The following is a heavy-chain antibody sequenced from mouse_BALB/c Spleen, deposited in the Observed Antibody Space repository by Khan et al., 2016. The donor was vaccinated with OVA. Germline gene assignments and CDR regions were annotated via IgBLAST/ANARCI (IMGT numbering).Heavy chain of an antibody. J-gene: IGHJ3*01. Sequence: EVQFQESGPSLVKPSQTLSLTCSVTGDSITSGYWNWIRKFPGNKLEYMGYIIYTGYTYYNPSLQSRISITRHTSKNQYYLQLNSVTDEDTATYYCARSTYRYAFVYWGQGTLVTVSA. CDR1: GDSITSGY. D-gene: IGHD2-12*01. CDR3: ARSTYRYAFVY. V-gene: IGHV3-8*02. CDR2: IIYTGYT.